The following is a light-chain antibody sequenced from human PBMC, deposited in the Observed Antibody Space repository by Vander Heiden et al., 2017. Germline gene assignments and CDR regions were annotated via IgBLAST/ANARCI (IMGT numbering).Light chain of an antibody. CDR1: KLGDKY. CDR3: QAQDSSSANGV. J-gene: IGLJ2*01. V-gene: IGLV3-1*01. CDR2: IDS. Sequence: SYELTPPPSVSVPPGQTASIPCSGDKLGDKYACWYRQKPGQSPVLVIVIDSKRTSGIPERFSGSNSGNTTTVTITGTQAMDEADDDCQAQDSSSANGVFGGGTKLTVL.